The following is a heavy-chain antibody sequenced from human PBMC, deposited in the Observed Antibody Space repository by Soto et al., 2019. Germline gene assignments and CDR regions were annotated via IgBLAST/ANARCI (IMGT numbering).Heavy chain of an antibody. CDR2: INHSGST. CDR3: ARGTTGSGSYFGY. D-gene: IGHD1-26*01. CDR1: GGSFSGYY. V-gene: IGHV4-34*01. Sequence: SETLSLTCAVYGGSFSGYYWSWIRQPPGKGLEWIGEINHSGSTNYNPSLKSRVTISVDTSKNQFSLKLSSVTAADTAVYYCARGTTGSGSYFGYWGQGNLVTVSS. J-gene: IGHJ4*02.